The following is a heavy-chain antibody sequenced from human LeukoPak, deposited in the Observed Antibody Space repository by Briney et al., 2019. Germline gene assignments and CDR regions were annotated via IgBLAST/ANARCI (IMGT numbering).Heavy chain of an antibody. CDR1: GFTVSSNS. Sequence: GGSLRLSCTVSGFTVSSNSMSWVRQAPGKGLEWVSFIYSDNTHHSDSVKGRFTISRDNSKNTLYLQMNSLRAEDTAVYYCARRAGAYSHPYDYWGQGTLVTVSS. V-gene: IGHV3-53*01. CDR2: IYSDNT. CDR3: ARRAGAYSHPYDY. D-gene: IGHD4/OR15-4a*01. J-gene: IGHJ4*02.